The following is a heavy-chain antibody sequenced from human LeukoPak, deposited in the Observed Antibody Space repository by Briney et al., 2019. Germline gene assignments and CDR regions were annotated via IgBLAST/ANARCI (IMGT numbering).Heavy chain of an antibody. CDR1: GFTFSNYE. CDR3: AKSITMVRGPLDAFDI. Sequence: GGTLRLSCAASGFTFSNYEMNWVRQAPGTGLERVSYISSSGSTIYYADSVKGRFTISRDNSKNTLYLQMNSLIAEDTAVYYCAKSITMVRGPLDAFDIWGQGTMVTVSS. CDR2: ISSSGSTI. J-gene: IGHJ3*02. V-gene: IGHV3-48*03. D-gene: IGHD3-10*01.